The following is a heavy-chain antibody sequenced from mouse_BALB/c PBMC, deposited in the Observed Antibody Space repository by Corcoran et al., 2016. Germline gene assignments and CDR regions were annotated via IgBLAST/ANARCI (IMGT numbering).Heavy chain of an antibody. J-gene: IGHJ2*01. CDR3: ARRHDY. CDR2: IYPGGGYT. D-gene: IGHD3-2*01. V-gene: IGHV1-63*02. Sequence: QVQLQQSGAELVRPGTSVKMSCKAAGYTFTNYWIGWVKQRPGHGLAWIGDIYPGGGYTNYNEKFKGKATLTADTSSSTAYMQLSSLTSEDSAIYYCARRHDYWGQGTTLTVSS. CDR1: GYTFTNYW.